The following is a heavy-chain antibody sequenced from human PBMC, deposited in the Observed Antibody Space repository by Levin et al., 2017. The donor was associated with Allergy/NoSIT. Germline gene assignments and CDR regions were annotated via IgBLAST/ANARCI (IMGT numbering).Heavy chain of an antibody. V-gene: IGHV4-39*07. Sequence: SETLSLTCTVSGGSISSSSYYWGWIRQPPGKGLEWIGSIYYSGSTYYNPSLKSRVTISVDTSKNQFSLKLSSVTAADTAVYYCARDAKGRAVDAFDSWGQGTMVTVSS. CDR2: IYYSGST. CDR1: GGSISSSSYY. D-gene: IGHD6-13*01. CDR3: ARDAKGRAVDAFDS. J-gene: IGHJ3*02.